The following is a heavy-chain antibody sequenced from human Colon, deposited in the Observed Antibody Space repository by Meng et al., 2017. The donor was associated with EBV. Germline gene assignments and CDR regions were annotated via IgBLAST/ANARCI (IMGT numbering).Heavy chain of an antibody. CDR3: AKVRDISSDSSSYYDY. CDR1: GFTFTGYY. CDR2: INPNSGGT. V-gene: IGHV1-2*02. J-gene: IGHJ4*02. D-gene: IGHD3-22*01. Sequence: VGEVKRPGASVKVSCKASGFTFTGYYLHWVRQAPGQGLEWMGWINPNSGGTNYAQKFQGRVTMTRDTSISTAYMELSRLRSDDTAIYYCAKVRDISSDSSSYYDYWGQGTLVTVSS.